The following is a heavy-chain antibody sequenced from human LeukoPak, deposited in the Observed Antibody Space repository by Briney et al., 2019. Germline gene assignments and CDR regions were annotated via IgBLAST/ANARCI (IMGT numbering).Heavy chain of an antibody. V-gene: IGHV4-59*01. J-gene: IGHJ6*03. CDR1: IGSMSTYY. Sequence: SETLSLTCTVSIGSMSTYYWSWIRQPPGKGLEWIAYIYYSGSTNYNPSLKSRVSISVDTSNNQFSLKLSSVTAADTAVYYCARGRYSNYYHYYYMDVWGTGTPVTVSS. D-gene: IGHD4-11*01. CDR3: ARGRYSNYYHYYYMDV. CDR2: IYYSGST.